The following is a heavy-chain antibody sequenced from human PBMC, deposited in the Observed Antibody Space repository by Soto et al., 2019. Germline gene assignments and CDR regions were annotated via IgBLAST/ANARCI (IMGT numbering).Heavy chain of an antibody. CDR2: ITSDGKSK. V-gene: IGHV3-74*01. CDR3: ARESGDWPLNWFDP. CDR1: VFNFINHW. Sequence: GSLRVSCAAPVFNFINHWMYWVRERPAEGLVWVSRITSDGKSKAYAESVKGRFAISRDNAKNTLYLQMNGLTAEDTAVYYCARESGDWPLNWFDPWGQGTLVTVS. J-gene: IGHJ5*02. D-gene: IGHD2-21*02.